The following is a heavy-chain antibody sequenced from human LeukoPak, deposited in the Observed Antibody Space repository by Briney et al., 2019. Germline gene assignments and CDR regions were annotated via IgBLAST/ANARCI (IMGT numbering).Heavy chain of an antibody. CDR1: GYTFTSYD. D-gene: IGHD3-22*01. CDR3: ARGPYDSSGYYRSFDY. Sequence: ASVKVSCKASGYTFTSYDINWVRQATGQGLEWMGWMNTNSGNTGYAQKFQGRVTMTRNTSISTAYMELSSLRSEDTAVYYCARGPYDSSGYYRSFDYWGQGTLVTVSS. J-gene: IGHJ4*02. V-gene: IGHV1-8*01. CDR2: MNTNSGNT.